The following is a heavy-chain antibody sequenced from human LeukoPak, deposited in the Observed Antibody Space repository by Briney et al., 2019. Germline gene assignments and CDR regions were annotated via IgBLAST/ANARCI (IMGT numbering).Heavy chain of an antibody. V-gene: IGHV3-48*04. Sequence: GGSLRLSCAASGFTFSTYSMNWVRQAPGKGLEWVSYISSGSSTIYYADSVKGRFTISRDNARNSLYLQMSSLRAEDTAVYYCARQGPSDYYYYYMDVWGKGTTVTVSS. CDR3: ARQGPSDYYYYYMDV. CDR1: GFTFSTYS. J-gene: IGHJ6*03. CDR2: ISSGSSTI.